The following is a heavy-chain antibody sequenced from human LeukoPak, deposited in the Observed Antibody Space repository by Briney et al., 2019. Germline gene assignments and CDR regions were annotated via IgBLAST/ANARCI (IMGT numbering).Heavy chain of an antibody. Sequence: SGGSLRLSCAASGFTFSSYAMSWVRQAPGKGLEWVSAISGSGGSTYYADSVKGRFTISRDNSKNTLYLQMNSLRAEDTAVYYCAKDLAYSSSPTQDAFDIWGQGTMVTVSS. V-gene: IGHV3-23*01. CDR2: ISGSGGST. J-gene: IGHJ3*02. CDR3: AKDLAYSSSPTQDAFDI. CDR1: GFTFSSYA. D-gene: IGHD6-6*01.